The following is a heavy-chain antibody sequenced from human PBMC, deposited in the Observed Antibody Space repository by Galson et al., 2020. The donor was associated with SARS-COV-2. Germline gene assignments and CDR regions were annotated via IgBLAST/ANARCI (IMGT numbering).Heavy chain of an antibody. D-gene: IGHD2-2*01. CDR1: GGSISSYY. Sequence: SETLSLTCTVSGGSISSYYWSWIRQPPGKGLEWIGYIYYSGSTNYNPSLKSRVTISVDTSKNQFSLKLSSVTAADTAVYYCARHFDIVVVPAAPTHYYYGMDVWGQGTTVTVSS. CDR2: IYYSGST. V-gene: IGHV4-59*08. J-gene: IGHJ6*02. CDR3: ARHFDIVVVPAAPTHYYYGMDV.